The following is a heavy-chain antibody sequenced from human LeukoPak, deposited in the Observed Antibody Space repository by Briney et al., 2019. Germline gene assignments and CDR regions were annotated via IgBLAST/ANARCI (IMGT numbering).Heavy chain of an antibody. V-gene: IGHV3-21*01. D-gene: IGHD3-22*01. J-gene: IGHJ5*02. CDR3: AADSSGYYYVFWFDP. Sequence: PGGSLRLSCAASGFTFSSYSMNWVRQAPGKGLEWVSFISSSSSYIYYADSVKGRFTISRDNAKNSLYLQMNSLRAEDTAVYYCAADSSGYYYVFWFDPWGQGTLVTASS. CDR2: ISSSSSYI. CDR1: GFTFSSYS.